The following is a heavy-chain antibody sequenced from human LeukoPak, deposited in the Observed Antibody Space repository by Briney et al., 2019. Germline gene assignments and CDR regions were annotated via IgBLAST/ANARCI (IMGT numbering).Heavy chain of an antibody. CDR3: EATHYPRDL. CDR1: GFTLNRNW. D-gene: IGHD3-10*01. J-gene: IGHJ4*02. V-gene: IGHV3-7*01. Sequence: GGSLRLSCAASGFTLNRNWMTWVRQAPGKGLEWVANIGQDGTKKFYVDSVKGRFTISRDNVKNVLYLQLNSLRVEDTAVCYCEATHYPRDLWGQGVLVTVSS. CDR2: IGQDGTKK.